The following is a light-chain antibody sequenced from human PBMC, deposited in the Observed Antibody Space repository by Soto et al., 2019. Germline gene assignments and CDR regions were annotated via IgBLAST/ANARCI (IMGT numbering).Light chain of an antibody. CDR2: EVS. CDR3: SSYAGSNHVV. J-gene: IGLJ2*01. V-gene: IGLV2-8*01. CDR1: SSDVGGYNY. Sequence: QSALTQPPSASGSPGQSVTISCTGTSSDVGGYNYISWYRQHPGKAPKLMIYEVSKRPSGVPDRFSGSKSGNTASLTVSGLQAEDEADYYCSSYAGSNHVVFGGGTKLTVL.